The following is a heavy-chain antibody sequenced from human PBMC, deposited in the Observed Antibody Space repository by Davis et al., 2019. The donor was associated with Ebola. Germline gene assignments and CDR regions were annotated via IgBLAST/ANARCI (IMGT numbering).Heavy chain of an antibody. V-gene: IGHV3-23*01. J-gene: IGHJ4*02. CDR2: ISGSGGST. Sequence: GESLKISCAASGFTFSSYAMSWVRQAPGKGLEWVSAISGSGGSTYYADSVKGRFTISRDNSKNTLYLQMNSLRAEDTAVYYCAKVGIIAVAGTCDYWGQGTLVTVSS. CDR3: AKVGIIAVAGTCDY. D-gene: IGHD6-19*01. CDR1: GFTFSSYA.